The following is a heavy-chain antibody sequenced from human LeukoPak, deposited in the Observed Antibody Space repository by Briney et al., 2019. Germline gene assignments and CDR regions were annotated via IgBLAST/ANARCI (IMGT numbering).Heavy chain of an antibody. CDR2: IYYSGST. V-gene: IGHV4-59*08. CDR1: GGSISSYY. Sequence: SETLSLTCTVSGGSISSYYWSWIRQPPGKGLEWIGYIYYSGSTNYNPSLKSRVTISVDTSKNRFSQKLSSVTAADTAVYYCARQLGYCSSTSCYRYYYYGMDVWGQGTTVTVSS. CDR3: ARQLGYCSSTSCYRYYYYGMDV. J-gene: IGHJ6*02. D-gene: IGHD2-2*01.